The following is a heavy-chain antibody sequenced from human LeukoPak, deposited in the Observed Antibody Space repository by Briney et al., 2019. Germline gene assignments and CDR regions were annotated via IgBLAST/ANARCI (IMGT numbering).Heavy chain of an antibody. CDR3: TREGCGATSCYTNDY. CDR1: GFTLSDSP. V-gene: IGHV3-73*01. J-gene: IGHJ4*02. Sequence: GGSLRLSCAASGFTLSDSPMHWVRQASGKGLEWVGRIRTKATNYAPAYAASVKGRFTISRDDSKSTTYLQMNSLETEDTAVYYCTREGCGATSCYTNDYWGQGTLVTVSS. CDR2: IRTKATNYAP. D-gene: IGHD2-2*02.